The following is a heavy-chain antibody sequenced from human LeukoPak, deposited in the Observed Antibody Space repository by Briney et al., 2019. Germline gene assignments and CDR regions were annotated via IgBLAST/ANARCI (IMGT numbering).Heavy chain of an antibody. Sequence: SETLSLTCIVSGVSISNSSYYWSWIRQPPGKGLEWIGYIYYSGSTNYNPSLKSRVTISVDTSKNQFSLKLSSVTAADTAVYYCARIQGYSGYDFSFDPWGQGTLVTVSS. J-gene: IGHJ5*02. CDR3: ARIQGYSGYDFSFDP. CDR2: IYYSGST. V-gene: IGHV4-61*01. D-gene: IGHD5-12*01. CDR1: GVSISNSSYY.